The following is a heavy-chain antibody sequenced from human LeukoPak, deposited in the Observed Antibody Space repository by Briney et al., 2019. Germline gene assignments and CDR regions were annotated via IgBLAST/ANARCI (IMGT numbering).Heavy chain of an antibody. V-gene: IGHV3-48*02. CDR3: ARGWGCTGGSCYYDY. J-gene: IGHJ4*02. CDR2: ISSSSSTI. Sequence: PGGSLRLSCAASGFTFSSYSLNWVRQAPGKGLEWVSYISSSSSTIYYADSVKGRFTISRDNAKNSLFLQMNSLRDEDTAVYYCARGWGCTGGSCYYDYWGQGTLVTVSS. CDR1: GFTFSSYS. D-gene: IGHD2-15*01.